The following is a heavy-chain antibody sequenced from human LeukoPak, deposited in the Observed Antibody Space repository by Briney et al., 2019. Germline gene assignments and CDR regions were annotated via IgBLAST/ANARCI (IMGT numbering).Heavy chain of an antibody. V-gene: IGHV3-48*04. CDR2: ISSSSSTV. CDR1: GFTFGDYG. D-gene: IGHD4-23*01. J-gene: IGHJ6*02. CDR3: ARDETVTTLVSYYYYGMDV. Sequence: GGSLRLSCITSGFTFGDYGLSWVRQAPGKGLEWVSYISSSSSTVYFADTVKGRFTVSRDNAKNSLYLQMNSLRAEDTAVYYCARDETVTTLVSYYYYGMDVWGQGTTVTVSS.